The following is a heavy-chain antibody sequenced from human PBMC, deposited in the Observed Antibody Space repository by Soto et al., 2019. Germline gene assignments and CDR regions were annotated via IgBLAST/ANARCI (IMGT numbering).Heavy chain of an antibody. Sequence: TVGSLRLSCVASGFTFSDYAMAWVRQSPGKGLEWVSSISGSGGSTYYADSVKGRFTISRDNSKNTVFLQMNSLRAEDTAVYYCAKDHGMDVWGQGATVTVSS. CDR3: AKDHGMDV. J-gene: IGHJ6*02. V-gene: IGHV3-23*01. CDR2: ISGSGGST. CDR1: GFTFSDYA.